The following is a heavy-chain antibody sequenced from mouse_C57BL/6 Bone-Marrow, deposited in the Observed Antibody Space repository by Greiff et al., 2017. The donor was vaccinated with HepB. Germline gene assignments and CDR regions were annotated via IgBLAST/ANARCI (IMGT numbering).Heavy chain of an antibody. CDR2: IYPRSGNT. CDR3: ARGGWLLLFDY. J-gene: IGHJ2*01. D-gene: IGHD2-3*01. CDR1: GYTFTSYG. Sequence: VHLVESGAELARPGASVKLSCKASGYTFTSYGISWVKQRTGQGLEWIGEIYPRSGNTYYNEKFKGKATLTADKSSSTAYMELRSLTSEDSAVYFCARGGWLLLFDYWGQGTTLTVSS. V-gene: IGHV1-81*01.